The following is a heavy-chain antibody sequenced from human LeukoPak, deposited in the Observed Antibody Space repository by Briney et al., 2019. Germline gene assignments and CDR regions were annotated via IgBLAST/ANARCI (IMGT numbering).Heavy chain of an antibody. J-gene: IGHJ6*02. CDR1: GGAFNTFA. Sequence: SVKVSCKASGGAFNTFAIHWVRQAPGQGLEWMGRIIPILGIANYAQKFQGRVTITADKSTSTAYMELSSLRSEDTAVYYCARGGSTSPADYYYYGMDVWGQGTTVTVSS. CDR3: ARGGSTSPADYYYYGMDV. CDR2: IIPILGIA. D-gene: IGHD2-2*01. V-gene: IGHV1-69*04.